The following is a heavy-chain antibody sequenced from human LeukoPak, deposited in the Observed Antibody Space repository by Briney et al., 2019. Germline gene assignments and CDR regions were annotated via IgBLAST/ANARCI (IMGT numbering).Heavy chain of an antibody. CDR3: ARARLGYCSGGSCYGYYYGMDV. J-gene: IGHJ6*02. V-gene: IGHV4-30-4*01. D-gene: IGHD2-15*01. CDR2: IYYSGST. Sequence: SETLSLTCTVSGGSISSGDYYWSWIRQPPGKGLEWIGYIYYSGSTYYNPSLKSRVTISVDTSKNQFSLKLSSVTAADTAVYYCARARLGYCSGGSCYGYYYGMDVWGQGTTVTVSS. CDR1: GGSISSGDYY.